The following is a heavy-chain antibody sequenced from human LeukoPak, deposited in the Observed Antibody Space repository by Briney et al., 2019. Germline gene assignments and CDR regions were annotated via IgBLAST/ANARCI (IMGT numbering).Heavy chain of an antibody. CDR2: IYYTGST. J-gene: IGHJ6*03. D-gene: IGHD2-21*02. CDR1: GGSISSNSYY. V-gene: IGHV4-39*07. Sequence: SETLSLTCAVSGGSISSNSYYWGWIRQPPGKGLEWIGTIYYTGSTYYNPSLKSRVTISVDTSKNQFSLKLSSVTAADTAVYYCARVRFAYCGGDCYSHYYYYMDVWGKGTTVTVSS. CDR3: ARVRFAYCGGDCYSHYYYYMDV.